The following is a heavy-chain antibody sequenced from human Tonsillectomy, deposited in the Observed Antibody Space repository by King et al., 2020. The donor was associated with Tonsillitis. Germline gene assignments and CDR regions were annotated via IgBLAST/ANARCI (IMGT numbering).Heavy chain of an antibody. Sequence: DVQLVESGGGLVQPGGSLRLSCVASGFTVSGNYMTWVRQAPGKGLEWVSVIYSGGSTYSSDSVKGRFTISRDNSKNTLYLQMNSLRGEDTAVYYCAGGQIFGVPLTTRDYYYMDVWGKGTTVTVSS. V-gene: IGHV3-66*01. D-gene: IGHD3-3*01. J-gene: IGHJ6*03. CDR2: IYSGGST. CDR3: AGGQIFGVPLTTRDYYYMDV. CDR1: GFTVSGNY.